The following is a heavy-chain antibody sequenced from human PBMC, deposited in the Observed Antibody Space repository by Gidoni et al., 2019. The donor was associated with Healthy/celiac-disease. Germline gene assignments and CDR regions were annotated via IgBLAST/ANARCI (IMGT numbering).Heavy chain of an antibody. V-gene: IGHV3-23*01. CDR2: SSGSGGST. J-gene: IGHJ5*02. D-gene: IGHD2-2*03. CDR3: AKGGDGYCSSTSCPNWFDP. Sequence: EVQLLESGGGLVQPGGSLRLSCAASGFTFSSYAMSWVRQAPGKGLEWVSASSGSGGSTYYADSVKGRFTISRDNSKNTLYLQMNSLRAEDTAVYYCAKGGDGYCSSTSCPNWFDPWGQGTLVTVSS. CDR1: GFTFSSYA.